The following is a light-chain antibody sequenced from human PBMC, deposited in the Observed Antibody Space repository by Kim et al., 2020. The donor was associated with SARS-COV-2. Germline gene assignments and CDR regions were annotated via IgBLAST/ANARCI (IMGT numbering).Light chain of an antibody. J-gene: IGLJ1*01. CDR2: TNG. CDR3: AAWDDSLKGYV. CDR1: SANIGNNP. V-gene: IGLV1-44*01. Sequence: GARVTSSCSGSSANIGNNPVTCYQRLPGTGPKLLIYTNGQRPSGVPDRFSGSKSGTSASLAINGLQSEDETDYYCAAWDDSLKGYVFGTGTKVTVL.